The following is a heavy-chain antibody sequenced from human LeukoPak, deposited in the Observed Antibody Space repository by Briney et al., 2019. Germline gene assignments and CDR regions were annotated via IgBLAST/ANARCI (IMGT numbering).Heavy chain of an antibody. J-gene: IGHJ4*02. V-gene: IGHV1-2*06. D-gene: IGHD3-3*01. CDR3: ATGERGPLRFLEWSPNYDY. Sequence: ASVKVSCKASGYTFTGYYMHWVRQAPGQGLEWMGRINPNSGGTNYAQKFQGRATMTRDTSISTAYMELSRLRSDDTAVYYCATGERGPLRFLEWSPNYDYWGQRTLVTVSS. CDR1: GYTFTGYY. CDR2: INPNSGGT.